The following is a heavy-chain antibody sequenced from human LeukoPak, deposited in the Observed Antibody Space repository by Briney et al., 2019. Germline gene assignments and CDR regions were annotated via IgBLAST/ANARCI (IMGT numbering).Heavy chain of an antibody. CDR3: ARDSPRTGP. CDR1: GNYW. Sequence: GGSLRLSCAASGNYWTHWVRQAPGKGLVWVSHINSDGSWTSYADSVKGRFTISRDNAKNILYLQMNSLRAEDTAVYYCARDSPRTGPWGQGILVTVSS. V-gene: IGHV3-74*01. J-gene: IGHJ5*02. CDR2: INSDGSWT. D-gene: IGHD1-1*01.